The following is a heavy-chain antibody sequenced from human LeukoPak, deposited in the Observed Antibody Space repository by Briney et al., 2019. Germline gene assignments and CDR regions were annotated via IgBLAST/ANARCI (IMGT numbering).Heavy chain of an antibody. CDR2: IKSKTDGGTT. D-gene: IGHD2-15*01. CDR1: GFTFSSYE. J-gene: IGHJ3*02. V-gene: IGHV3-15*01. Sequence: GGSLRLSCAASGFTFSSYEMNWVRQAPGKGLQWVGRIKSKTDGGTTDYAAPVKGRFTISRDDSKNTLYLQMNSLETEDTAVYYCTTADAYCSGGSCPWGAFDIRGQGTTVTVSS. CDR3: TTADAYCSGGSCPWGAFDI.